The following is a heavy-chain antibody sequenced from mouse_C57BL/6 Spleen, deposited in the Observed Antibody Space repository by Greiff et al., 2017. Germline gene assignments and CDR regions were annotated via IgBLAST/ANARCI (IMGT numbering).Heavy chain of an antibody. CDR2: INPNNGGT. Sequence: VQLQQSGPELVKPGASVKMSCKASGYTFTDYNMHWVKQSHGKSLEWIGYINPNNGGTSYNQKFKGKATLTVNKSSSTAYMELRSLTSEDSAVYYWARNAYYSNYGAMDYWGQGTSVTVSS. D-gene: IGHD2-5*01. J-gene: IGHJ4*01. CDR3: ARNAYYSNYGAMDY. V-gene: IGHV1-22*01. CDR1: GYTFTDYN.